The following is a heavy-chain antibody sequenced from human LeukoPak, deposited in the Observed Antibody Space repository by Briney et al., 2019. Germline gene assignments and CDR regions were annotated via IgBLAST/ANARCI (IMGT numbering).Heavy chain of an antibody. Sequence: PGGSLRLSCAASGFTVSSNYMSWVRQAPGKGLEWVSVIYSGGNTYYADSVKGRFTISRDNSKNTLYLQMNSLRAEDTAVYYCARVVSSGWYYFDFWGQGTLVTVSS. CDR1: GFTVSSNY. V-gene: IGHV3-53*01. D-gene: IGHD6-19*01. J-gene: IGHJ4*02. CDR2: IYSGGNT. CDR3: ARVVSSGWYYFDF.